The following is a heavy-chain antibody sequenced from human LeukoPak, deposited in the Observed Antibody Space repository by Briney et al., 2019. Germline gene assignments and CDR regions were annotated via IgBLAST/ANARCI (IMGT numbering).Heavy chain of an antibody. CDR3: ASRIAAAGTRKAYYYYGMDV. V-gene: IGHV4-38-2*01. D-gene: IGHD6-13*01. CDR2: IYHSGST. J-gene: IGHJ6*04. CDR1: GYSISSGYY. Sequence: PSETLSLTCAVSGYSISSGYYWGWIRQPPGKGLEWIGSIYHSGSTHYNPSLKSRVTISVDTSENQFSLKLSSVTAADTAVYYCASRIAAAGTRKAYYYYGMDVWGKGTTVTVSS.